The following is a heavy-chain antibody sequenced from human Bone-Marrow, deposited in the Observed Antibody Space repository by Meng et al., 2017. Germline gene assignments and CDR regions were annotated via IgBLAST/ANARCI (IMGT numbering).Heavy chain of an antibody. CDR3: RLAYCMGDCVDY. CDR1: GGSFSAYD. D-gene: IGHD2-21*01. J-gene: IGHJ4*02. Sequence: QVQVQQWGAGRVKPAETLSLTCAFYGGSFSAYDWSWIRQPPGKGLEWLGQINHSGSTNDNPSLKSRVTISIDTSRNQLSLKLSSVTAADTAVYYCRLAYCMGDCVDYWGQGTLVTSPQ. CDR2: INHSGST. V-gene: IGHV4-34*01.